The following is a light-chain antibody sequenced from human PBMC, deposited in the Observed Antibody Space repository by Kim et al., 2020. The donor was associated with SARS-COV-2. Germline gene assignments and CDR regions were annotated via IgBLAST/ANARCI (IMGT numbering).Light chain of an antibody. V-gene: IGKV1-33*01. J-gene: IGKJ4*01. Sequence: DIQMTQSPSSLSASVGDRVTITCQASQDTRNYLNWYQQKSGKAPKVLIFDASNLGIGVPSRFSGSGSGTDFTFTISSLQSEDIATYYCQQSHNLVTFGGGTKLEI. CDR1: QDTRNY. CDR3: QQSHNLVT. CDR2: DAS.